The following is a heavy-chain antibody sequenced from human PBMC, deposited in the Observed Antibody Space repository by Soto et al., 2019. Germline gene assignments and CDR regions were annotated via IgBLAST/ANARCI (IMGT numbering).Heavy chain of an antibody. CDR2: ISSDGSNT. Sequence: PGGSLRLSCAASGITLSNYGMHWVRQAPGKGLEWLAVISSDGSNTFYADSVKGRLTISRDNSKRTLYLQMDSLRTEDTAVYFCAASGRGYNSGAVHAYYVMDRSG. J-gene: IGHJ6*04. CDR1: GITLSNYG. D-gene: IGHD5-12*01. V-gene: IGHV3-30*03. CDR3: AASGRGYNSGAVHAYYVMDR.